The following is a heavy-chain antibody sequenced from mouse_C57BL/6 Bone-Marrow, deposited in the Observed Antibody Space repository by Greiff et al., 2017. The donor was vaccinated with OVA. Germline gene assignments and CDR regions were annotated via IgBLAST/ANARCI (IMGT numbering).Heavy chain of an antibody. CDR3: ARPDYDYDGGFAY. V-gene: IGHV5-9*01. D-gene: IGHD2-4*01. CDR2: ISGGGGNT. CDR1: GFTFSSYT. Sequence: VQLKESGGGLVKPGGSLKLSCAASGFTFSSYTMSWVRQTPEKRLEWVATISGGGGNTYYPDSVKGRFTISRDNAKNTLYLQMSSLRSEDTALYYCARPDYDYDGGFAYWGQGTLVTVSA. J-gene: IGHJ3*01.